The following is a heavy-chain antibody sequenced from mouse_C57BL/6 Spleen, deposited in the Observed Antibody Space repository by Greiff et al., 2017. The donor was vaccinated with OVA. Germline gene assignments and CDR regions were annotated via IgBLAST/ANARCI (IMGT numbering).Heavy chain of an antibody. CDR1: GFTFSSYA. Sequence: EVKLMESGGGLVKPGGSLKLSCAASGFTFSSYAMSWVRQTPEKRLEWVATISDGGSYTYYPDNVKGRFTISRDNAKNNLYLQMSHLKSEDTAMYYCARNPTTVVPYFDYWGQGTTLTVSS. CDR3: ARNPTTVVPYFDY. D-gene: IGHD1-1*01. J-gene: IGHJ2*01. V-gene: IGHV5-4*03. CDR2: ISDGGSYT.